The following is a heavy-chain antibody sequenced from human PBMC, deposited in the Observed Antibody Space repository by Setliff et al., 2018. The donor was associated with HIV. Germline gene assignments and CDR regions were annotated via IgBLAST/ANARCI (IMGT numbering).Heavy chain of an antibody. V-gene: IGHV4-59*01. CDR1: GASISSNT. Sequence: SETLSLTCIVSGASISSNTWSWIRQAPGKGLQWIGFIYNSVTTNYNPSLKSRVTISLDTSKNQFSLKLTSVTAADTAVYYCARRSGAAVFYYFDYWGQGTLVTVSS. J-gene: IGHJ4*02. CDR2: IYNSVTT. D-gene: IGHD6-13*01. CDR3: ARRSGAAVFYYFDY.